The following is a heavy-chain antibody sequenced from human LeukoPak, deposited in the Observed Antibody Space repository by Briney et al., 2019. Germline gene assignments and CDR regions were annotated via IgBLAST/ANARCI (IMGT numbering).Heavy chain of an antibody. J-gene: IGHJ4*02. CDR3: ARDPGYYDSSGYQDY. CDR1: GFTFSSYW. CDR2: ISSSSSYI. Sequence: GGSLRLSCAASGFTFSSYWMHWVRQAPGKGLEWVSSISSSSSYIYYADSVKGRFTISRDNAKNSLYLQMNSLRAEDTAVYYCARDPGYYDSSGYQDYWGQGTLVTVSS. V-gene: IGHV3-21*01. D-gene: IGHD3-22*01.